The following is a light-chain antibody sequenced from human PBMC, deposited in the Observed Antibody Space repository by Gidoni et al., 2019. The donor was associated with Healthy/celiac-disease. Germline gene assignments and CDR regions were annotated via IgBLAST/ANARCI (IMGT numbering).Light chain of an antibody. CDR3: QQYYSTPVT. CDR1: QSVLYSSNNKNY. Sequence: DIVMTQSPDSLAVSLGERATINCKSSQSVLYSSNNKNYLAWYQQKPGQPPKLLIYWASTRESGVPDRFSGSGSGPDFTLTISSLQAEDVAVYYCQQYYSTPVTFGQGTKVEIK. CDR2: WAS. J-gene: IGKJ1*01. V-gene: IGKV4-1*01.